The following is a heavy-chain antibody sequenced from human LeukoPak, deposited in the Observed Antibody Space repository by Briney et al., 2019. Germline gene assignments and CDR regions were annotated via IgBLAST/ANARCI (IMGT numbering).Heavy chain of an antibody. V-gene: IGHV3-23*01. J-gene: IGHJ4*02. CDR3: AKEGYASSWYRFDS. Sequence: PGGSLRLSCAASGFTFSNFAMSWVRQAPGKGLEWGSGISGSGSTTLYADSVKGRFNISRDNSKNMLYLQMNRLRADDTAVYHCAKEGYASSWYRFDSWGQGTLVTVSS. CDR2: ISGSGSTT. D-gene: IGHD6-13*01. CDR1: GFTFSNFA.